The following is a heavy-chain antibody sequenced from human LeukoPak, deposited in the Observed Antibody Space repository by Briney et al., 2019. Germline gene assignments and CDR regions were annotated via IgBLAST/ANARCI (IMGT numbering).Heavy chain of an antibody. J-gene: IGHJ4*02. D-gene: IGHD5-24*01. Sequence: PSETLSLTCTVSGGSISSYYWSWIRQPPGKGLEWIGYIYYSGSTNYNPSLKSRVTVSVDTSKNQFSLKLSSVTAADTAVYYCARGGWLHSKRAFDYWGQGTLVTVSS. CDR1: GGSISSYY. CDR2: IYYSGST. V-gene: IGHV4-59*01. CDR3: ARGGWLHSKRAFDY.